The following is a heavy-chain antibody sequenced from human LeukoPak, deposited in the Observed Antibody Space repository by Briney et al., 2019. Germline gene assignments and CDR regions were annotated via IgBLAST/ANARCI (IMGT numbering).Heavy chain of an antibody. Sequence: GASVKVSCKDSGGTFSSYAISWVRQAPGQGLEWMGGIIPIFGTANYAQKFQGRVTITADESTSTAYMELSSLRSEDTAVYYCARGTNWSPLDFDHWGQGTLVTVSS. D-gene: IGHD1-20*01. V-gene: IGHV1-69*13. J-gene: IGHJ4*02. CDR3: ARGTNWSPLDFDH. CDR2: IIPIFGTA. CDR1: GGTFSSYA.